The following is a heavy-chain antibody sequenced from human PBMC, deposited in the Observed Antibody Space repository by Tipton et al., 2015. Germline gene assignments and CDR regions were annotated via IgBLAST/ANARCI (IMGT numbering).Heavy chain of an antibody. Sequence: TLSITCTVSGGSISSSSYYWGWISQPPGKGLEWIGTTYYSGSTYYNPSLKSRLTISVDMSKNQFSLKLSSVTAADTAVYYCARVPFDYFDYWGQGILVTVSS. CDR3: ARVPFDYFDY. CDR2: TYYSGST. J-gene: IGHJ4*02. V-gene: IGHV4-39*07. CDR1: GGSISSSSYY.